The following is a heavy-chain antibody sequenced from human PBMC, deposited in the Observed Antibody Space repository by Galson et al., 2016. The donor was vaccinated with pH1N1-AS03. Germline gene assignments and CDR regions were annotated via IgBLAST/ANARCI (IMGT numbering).Heavy chain of an antibody. V-gene: IGHV3-9*01. J-gene: IGHJ3*01. CDR1: GFTFDDYA. D-gene: IGHD3-10*01. CDR2: ISCNRGSI. CDR3: AKDVFGWAFDV. Sequence: SLRLSCAASGFTFDDYAMHWVRQAPGKGLEWVSGISCNRGSIGYVDSVKGRFTISRDNAKNSLYLQMNSLRAEDTALYYCAKDVFGWAFDVWGQGTMVTVSS.